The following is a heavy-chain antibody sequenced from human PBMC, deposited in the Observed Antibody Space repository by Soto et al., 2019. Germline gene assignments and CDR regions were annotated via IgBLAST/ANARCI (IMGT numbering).Heavy chain of an antibody. V-gene: IGHV1-18*01. D-gene: IGHD3-3*01. Sequence: GASVKVSCKASGYTFTSYGISWVRQAPGQGLEWMGWISAYNGNTNYAQKLQGRVTMTTDTSTSTAYMELRSLRSDDTAVYYCARDADGGFLEWLLPSDYWGQGTLVTVSS. J-gene: IGHJ4*02. CDR3: ARDADGGFLEWLLPSDY. CDR1: GYTFTSYG. CDR2: ISAYNGNT.